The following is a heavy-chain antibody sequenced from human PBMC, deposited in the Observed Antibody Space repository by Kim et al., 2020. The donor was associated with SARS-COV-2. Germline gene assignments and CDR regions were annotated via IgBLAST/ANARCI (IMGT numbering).Heavy chain of an antibody. CDR2: IYSGGST. CDR3: WSGSGGCKYAFDY. D-gene: IGHD2-15*01. V-gene: IGHV3-53*01. CDR1: GFTVSSNY. J-gene: IGHJ4*02. Sequence: GGSLRLSCAASGFTVSSNYMSWVRQAPGKGLEWVSAIYSGGSTYYSDSVKGRFTIISDNSKNTPYHQINSLRAEDTAVDYYWSGSGGCKYAFDYGCQGT.